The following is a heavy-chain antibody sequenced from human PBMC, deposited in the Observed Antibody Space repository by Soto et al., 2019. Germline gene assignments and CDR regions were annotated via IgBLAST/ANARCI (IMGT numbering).Heavy chain of an antibody. V-gene: IGHV4-31*03. J-gene: IGHJ4*02. CDR2: IYHSGST. Sequence: QVQLQESGPGLVQPSQTLSLTCSVSGASISSVGYYWTWIRQHPGEGLEWIGFIYHSGSTYYNPSLQSRLPISVDTSRNHFSLRLSSVSAADTAVYYCGSFTDRITPATIVDWGQGTLVTVSS. CDR1: GASISSVGYY. D-gene: IGHD2-2*02. CDR3: GSFTDRITPATIVD.